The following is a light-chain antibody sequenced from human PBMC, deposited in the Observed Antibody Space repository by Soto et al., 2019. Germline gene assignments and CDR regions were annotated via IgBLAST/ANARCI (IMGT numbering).Light chain of an antibody. CDR3: QMYNNWVGT. Sequence: EILMTQSPATLSVSPGERATLSCRASQTISSNLAWYQHKPGQAPRLLFYGASNRATGIPARFTGSGSGTEFTLTINSLQSEDFAVYYCQMYNNWVGTFGGGTKVDIK. J-gene: IGKJ4*01. V-gene: IGKV3-15*01. CDR1: QTISSN. CDR2: GAS.